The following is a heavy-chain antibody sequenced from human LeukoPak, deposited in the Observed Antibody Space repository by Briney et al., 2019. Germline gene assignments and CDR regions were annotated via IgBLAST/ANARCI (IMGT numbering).Heavy chain of an antibody. D-gene: IGHD2-2*01. CDR3: ARRLFGPVVPADHDRAFDI. CDR1: GGSFSGYY. J-gene: IGHJ3*02. V-gene: IGHV4-34*01. Sequence: SETLSLTCAVYGGSFSGYYWSWIRQPPGKGLEWIGEINHSGSTNYNPSLKSRVTISVDTSKNQFSLKLSSVTAADTAVYYCARRLFGPVVPADHDRAFDIWGQGTMVTVSS. CDR2: INHSGST.